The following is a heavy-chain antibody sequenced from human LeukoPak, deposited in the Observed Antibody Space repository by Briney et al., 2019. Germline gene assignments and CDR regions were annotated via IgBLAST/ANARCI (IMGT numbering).Heavy chain of an antibody. CDR2: IYYTGST. J-gene: IGHJ4*02. CDR1: GGSISSYY. D-gene: IGHD6-25*01. V-gene: IGHV4-59*08. CDR3: ARHLAAPAAAFYC. Sequence: KSSETLTLTCTVSGGSISSYYWSWIRQPPGKGLEWIGYIYYTGSTNYNPSIKSRVTISVDRSKSQFSLELTSMIAADTAVYYCARHLAAPAAAFYCWGQGTLVTVSS.